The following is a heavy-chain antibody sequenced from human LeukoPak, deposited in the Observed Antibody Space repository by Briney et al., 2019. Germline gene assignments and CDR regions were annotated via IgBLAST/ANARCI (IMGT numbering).Heavy chain of an antibody. Sequence: WASVKVSCKASGGTFSSYAISWVRQAPGQGLEWMGGIIPIFGTANYAQKFQGRVTITTDESTSTAYMELSSLRSEDTAVYYCAKVDIAVARGGAFDYWGQGTLVTVSS. CDR3: AKVDIAVARGGAFDY. CDR2: IIPIFGTA. CDR1: GGTFSSYA. D-gene: IGHD6-19*01. V-gene: IGHV1-69*05. J-gene: IGHJ4*02.